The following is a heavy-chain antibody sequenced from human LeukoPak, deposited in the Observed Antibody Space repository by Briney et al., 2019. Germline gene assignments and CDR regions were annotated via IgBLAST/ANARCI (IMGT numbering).Heavy chain of an antibody. J-gene: IGHJ4*02. CDR1: GFTVSSDY. V-gene: IGHV3-53*01. CDR3: VRNPSGEGDY. Sequence: GGSLRLSCAASGFTVSSDYVHWVRRAPGKGLEWVSVIYSGGRTYYADSVKGRFTISRDNSKNTLYLQMNSLRAEDTAVYYCVRNPSGEGDYWGQGTLVTVSS. CDR2: IYSGGRT. D-gene: IGHD1-26*01.